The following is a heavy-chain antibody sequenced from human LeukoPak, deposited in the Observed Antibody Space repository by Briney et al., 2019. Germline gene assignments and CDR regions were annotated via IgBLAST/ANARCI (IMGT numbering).Heavy chain of an antibody. CDR3: AKDSPGIAAAGLVFNWFDP. CDR1: GFTFSSYA. Sequence: PGGSLRLSCEASGFTFSSYAMHWVRQAPGKGLEWVPFIRYDERNKYYSDSVKGRFTISRDNPKNMLYPQMNSLRAEYTAVYYCAKDSPGIAAAGLVFNWFDPWGQRTLVTV. D-gene: IGHD6-13*01. CDR2: IRYDERNK. V-gene: IGHV3-30*02. J-gene: IGHJ5*02.